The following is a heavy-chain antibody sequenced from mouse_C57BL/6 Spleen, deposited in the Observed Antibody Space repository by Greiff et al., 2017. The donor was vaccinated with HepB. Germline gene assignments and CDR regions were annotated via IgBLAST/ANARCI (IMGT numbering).Heavy chain of an antibody. D-gene: IGHD2-4*01. CDR3: ARGNDYDVGAMDY. V-gene: IGHV5-4*01. Sequence: EVHLVESGGGLVKPGGSLKLSCAASGFTFSSYAMSWVRQTTEKRLEWVATISDGGSYTYYPDNVKGRFTISRDNAKNNLYRQMSHLKSEDTAIYYCARGNDYDVGAMDYWGQGTSVTVSS. J-gene: IGHJ4*01. CDR1: GFTFSSYA. CDR2: ISDGGSYT.